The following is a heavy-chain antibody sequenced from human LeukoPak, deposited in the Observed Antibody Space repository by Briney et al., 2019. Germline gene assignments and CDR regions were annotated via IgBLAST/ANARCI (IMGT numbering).Heavy chain of an antibody. Sequence: GGSLRLSCVASGFTFSDHYMDWVRQAPGKGLEWVGRTRNKANSYTTEYAASVKGRFTISRDDSKNSLYLQMNSLKTEDTAVYYCARVRGTTYYSACMDVWGKGTTVTVSS. CDR3: ARVRGTTYYSACMDV. CDR1: GFTFSDHY. D-gene: IGHD1-7*01. J-gene: IGHJ6*03. V-gene: IGHV3-72*01. CDR2: TRNKANSYTT.